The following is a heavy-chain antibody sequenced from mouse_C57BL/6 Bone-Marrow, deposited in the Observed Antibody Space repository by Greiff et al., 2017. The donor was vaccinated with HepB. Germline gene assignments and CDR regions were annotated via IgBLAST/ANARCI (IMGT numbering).Heavy chain of an antibody. D-gene: IGHD2-3*01. V-gene: IGHV14-2*01. J-gene: IGHJ2*01. CDR3: ARSGGGYDGYYFDY. CDR1: GFNIKDEE. Sequence: EVQLQQSGAELVKPGASVKLSGKASGFNIKDEERDGVKQRTEQGLEWIGRIDPEDGETKYAPKFQGKATITADTSSNTAYLQLSSLTSEDTAVYYCARSGGGYDGYYFDYWGQGTTLTVSS. CDR2: IDPEDGET.